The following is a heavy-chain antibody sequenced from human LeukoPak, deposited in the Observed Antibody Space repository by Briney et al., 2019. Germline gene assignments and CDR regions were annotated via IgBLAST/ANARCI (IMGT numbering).Heavy chain of an antibody. CDR3: AKNGGWYAFDI. V-gene: IGHV3-21*01. D-gene: IGHD1-1*01. J-gene: IGHJ3*02. Sequence: GGSLRLSCAASGFTFSSYSMNWVRQAPGKGLEWVSSISSSSGYIYYADSLKGRFTISRDNAKNSLYLQMNSLRAEDTAVYYCAKNGGWYAFDIWGQGTMATVSS. CDR2: ISSSSGYI. CDR1: GFTFSSYS.